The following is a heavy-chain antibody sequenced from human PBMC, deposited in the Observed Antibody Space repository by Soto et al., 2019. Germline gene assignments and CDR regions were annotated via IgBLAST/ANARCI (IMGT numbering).Heavy chain of an antibody. Sequence: GGFLRLSCAASGFTFSSYSMNWVRQAPGKGLEWVSSISSSSSYIYYADSVKGRFTISRDNAKNSLYLQMNSLRAEDTAVYYCARGREERGVVVPAAMRDYYYMDVWGKGTTVTVSS. J-gene: IGHJ6*03. D-gene: IGHD2-2*01. CDR3: ARGREERGVVVPAAMRDYYYMDV. V-gene: IGHV3-21*01. CDR2: ISSSSSYI. CDR1: GFTFSSYS.